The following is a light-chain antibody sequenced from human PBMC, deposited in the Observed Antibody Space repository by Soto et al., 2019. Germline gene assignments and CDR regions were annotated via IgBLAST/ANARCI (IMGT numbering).Light chain of an antibody. CDR1: QSVRSY. CDR3: QQRSDWPRT. V-gene: IGKV3-11*01. CDR2: DAS. Sequence: EIVLTQSPATLSLSPGERATLSCRASQSVRSYLAWYQQKPCQAPRLLMYDASNRATGIPARFSGSGSGTDFTLTISSLEPEDFAVYYCQQRSDWPRTFGQGTKVEIK. J-gene: IGKJ1*01.